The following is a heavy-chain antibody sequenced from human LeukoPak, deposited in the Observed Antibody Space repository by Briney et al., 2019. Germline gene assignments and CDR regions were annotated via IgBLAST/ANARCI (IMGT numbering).Heavy chain of an antibody. CDR3: AWGVLTYAFDI. D-gene: IGHD4/OR15-4a*01. CDR2: INPSGGST. Sequence: GASVKVSCKASRYTFTSYYMHWLRQAPGQGLEWMGIINPSGGSTSYAQKFQGRVTMTRDTSTSTVYMELSSLRPEDTAVYYCAWGVLTYAFDIWGQGTMVTVSS. CDR1: RYTFTSYY. V-gene: IGHV1-46*01. J-gene: IGHJ3*02.